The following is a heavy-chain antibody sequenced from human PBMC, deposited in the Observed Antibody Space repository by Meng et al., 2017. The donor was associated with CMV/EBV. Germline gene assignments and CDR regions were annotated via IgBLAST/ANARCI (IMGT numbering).Heavy chain of an antibody. Sequence: LTASGPGLVKPSQTLSLTCTGSGGSISSGDYYWSWIRQPPGKGLEWIGYIYYSGSTYYNPSLKSRVTISVDTSKNQFSLKLSSVTAADTAVYYCARDNRRGGVDYWGQGTLVTVSS. V-gene: IGHV4-30-4*08. J-gene: IGHJ4*02. CDR2: IYYSGST. CDR1: GGSISSGDYY. D-gene: IGHD3-3*01. CDR3: ARDNRRGGVDY.